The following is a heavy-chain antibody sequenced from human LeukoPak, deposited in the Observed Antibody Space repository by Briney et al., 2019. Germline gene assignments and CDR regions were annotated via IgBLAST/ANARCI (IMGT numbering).Heavy chain of an antibody. J-gene: IGHJ3*02. CDR3: AREVANVATRLRDDAFDI. Sequence: HPGGSLRLSCAASGFTVSSNYMSWVRQAPGKGLEWVSVIYSGGSTYYADSVKGRFTISRDNSKNTLYLQMNSLRAEDTAVYYCAREVANVATRLRDDAFDIWGQGTMVTVSS. V-gene: IGHV3-66*01. D-gene: IGHD5-12*01. CDR1: GFTVSSNY. CDR2: IYSGGST.